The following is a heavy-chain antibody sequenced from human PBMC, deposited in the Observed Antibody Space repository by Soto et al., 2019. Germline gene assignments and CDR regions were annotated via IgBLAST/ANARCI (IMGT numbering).Heavy chain of an antibody. J-gene: IGHJ6*02. CDR2: IGTAGDP. CDR1: GFTFSSYD. CDR3: ARVSRYCTNGVCYGYYYGMDV. V-gene: IGHV3-13*05. Sequence: GGSLRLSCAAPGFTFSSYDMHWVRQATGKGLEWVSAIGTAGDPYYPGSVKGRFTISRENAKNSLYLQMNSLRAGVTAVYYCARVSRYCTNGVCYGYYYGMDVWGQGTTVTVSS. D-gene: IGHD2-8*01.